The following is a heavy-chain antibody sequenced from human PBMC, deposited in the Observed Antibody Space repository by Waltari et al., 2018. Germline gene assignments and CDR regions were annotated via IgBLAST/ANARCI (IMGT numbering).Heavy chain of an antibody. CDR3: STRSFGVVNAFDI. CDR2: IYPEDGET. D-gene: IGHD3-3*01. J-gene: IGHJ3*02. CDR1: AHTFTDYY. Sequence: EVQLIQSGAEVKKPGATVKISCKASAHTFTDYYIHWVQQAPGKGLVWMGLIYPEDGETVYAENFQGRVTITADRSTDTVYMELSSVRSEDTAVYYCSTRSFGVVNAFDIWGQGTMVIVSS. V-gene: IGHV1-69-2*01.